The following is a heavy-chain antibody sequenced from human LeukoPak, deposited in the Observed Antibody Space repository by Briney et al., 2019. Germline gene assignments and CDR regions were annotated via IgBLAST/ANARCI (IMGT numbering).Heavy chain of an antibody. J-gene: IGHJ4*02. V-gene: IGHV5-51*01. D-gene: IGHD6-19*01. Sequence: GESLKISCKGSGYSFTSYWIGWVRQMAGKGLEWMGIIYPGDSDTRYSPSFQGQVTISADKSISTAYLQWSSLKASDTAMYYCARSAAYSSGWFSIDYWGQGTLVTASS. CDR2: IYPGDSDT. CDR3: ARSAAYSSGWFSIDY. CDR1: GYSFTSYW.